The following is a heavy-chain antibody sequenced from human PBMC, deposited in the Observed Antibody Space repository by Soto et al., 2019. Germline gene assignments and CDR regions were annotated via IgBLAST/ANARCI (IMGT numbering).Heavy chain of an antibody. Sequence: SVKVSCKASGGTFSSYAISWVRQAPGQGLEWMGGIVPIFGTANYAQKFQGRVTITADESTSTAYMELSGLRSEDTAAYYCARDPRDSSGYYPYWYFDLWGRGTLVTVSS. CDR1: GGTFSSYA. CDR3: ARDPRDSSGYYPYWYFDL. V-gene: IGHV1-69*13. J-gene: IGHJ2*01. CDR2: IVPIFGTA. D-gene: IGHD3-22*01.